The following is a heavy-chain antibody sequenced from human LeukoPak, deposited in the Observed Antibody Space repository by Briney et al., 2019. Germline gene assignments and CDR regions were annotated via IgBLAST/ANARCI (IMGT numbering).Heavy chain of an antibody. D-gene: IGHD3-3*01. CDR3: AKGHATARRITIFGVVTPGFDY. CDR1: GYTFSSYA. V-gene: IGHV3-23*01. J-gene: IGHJ4*02. Sequence: PGGSLRLSCAASGYTFSSYAMSWVRQAPGKGLEWVSAISGSGGSTYYADSVKGRFTISRDNSKNTLYLQMNSLRAEDTAVYYCAKGHATARRITIFGVVTPGFDYWGQGTLVTVSS. CDR2: ISGSGGST.